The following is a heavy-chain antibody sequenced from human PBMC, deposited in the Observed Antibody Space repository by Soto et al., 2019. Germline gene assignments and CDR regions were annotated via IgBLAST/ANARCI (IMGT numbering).Heavy chain of an antibody. J-gene: IGHJ4*02. Sequence: ASVKVSCKVCGYTLTELSMHWVRQAPGKGLEWMGGFDPEDGETIYAQKFQGRVTMTEDTSTDTAYMELSSLRSEDTAVYYCATAFVYYYDSSAFGWGQGTLVTVSS. CDR3: ATAFVYYYDSSAFG. CDR2: FDPEDGET. D-gene: IGHD3-22*01. CDR1: GYTLTELS. V-gene: IGHV1-24*01.